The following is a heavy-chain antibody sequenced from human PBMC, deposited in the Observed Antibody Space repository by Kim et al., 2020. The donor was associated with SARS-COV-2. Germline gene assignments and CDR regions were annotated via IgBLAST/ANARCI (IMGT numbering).Heavy chain of an antibody. D-gene: IGHD2-2*01. V-gene: IGHV4-59*01. J-gene: IGHJ4*02. CDR3: ARVGVRSHYFDY. Sequence: SNHSPKIRATVSVDTSKNQFSLKLSSVTAADTAVYYCARVGVRSHYFDYWGQGTLVTVSS.